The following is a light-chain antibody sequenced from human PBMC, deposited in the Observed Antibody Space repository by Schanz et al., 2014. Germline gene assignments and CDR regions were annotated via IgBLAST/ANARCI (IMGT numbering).Light chain of an antibody. V-gene: IGLV1-47*02. CDR1: SSNIGSNY. CDR3: ATWDNSLGGRV. Sequence: QSVLTQPPSASGTPGQRVTISCSGSSSNIGSNYVYWYQQLPGTAPKLLIYSNNQRPSGVPDRFSGSKSGTSASLAISGLQSEDEADYYCATWDNSLGGRVFGGGTKLTVL. J-gene: IGLJ3*02. CDR2: SNN.